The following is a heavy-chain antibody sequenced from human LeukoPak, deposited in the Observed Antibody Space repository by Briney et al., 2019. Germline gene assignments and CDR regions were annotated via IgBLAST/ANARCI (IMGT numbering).Heavy chain of an antibody. J-gene: IGHJ4*02. CDR2: IKQDGSEK. V-gene: IGHV3-7*01. Sequence: PGGSLRLSCAASGFTFSSYSMNWFRQAPGKGLEWVANIKQDGSEKYYVDSVKGRFTISRDNAKNSLYLQMNSLRAEDTAVYYCARDSRFLEWFPYFYFDYWGQGTLVTVSS. CDR3: ARDSRFLEWFPYFYFDY. D-gene: IGHD3-3*01. CDR1: GFTFSSYS.